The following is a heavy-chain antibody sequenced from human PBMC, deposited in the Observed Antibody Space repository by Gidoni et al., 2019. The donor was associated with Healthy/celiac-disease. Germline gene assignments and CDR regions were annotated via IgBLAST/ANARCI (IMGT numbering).Heavy chain of an antibody. CDR1: GGTFTTFG. Sequence: QVQLVQSGAEVKKPGSSVKVSCKASGGTFTTFGFRWVRQAPGPGLEWVGGIVPVFGTGDYAQKFQGRVTITADESTSTAYMELSNLRSEDTAVYYCVRKGERWDVLEKFYFGVDVWGQGTTVTVSS. V-gene: IGHV1-69*01. D-gene: IGHD3-10*01. J-gene: IGHJ6*02. CDR3: VRKGERWDVLEKFYFGVDV. CDR2: IVPVFGTG.